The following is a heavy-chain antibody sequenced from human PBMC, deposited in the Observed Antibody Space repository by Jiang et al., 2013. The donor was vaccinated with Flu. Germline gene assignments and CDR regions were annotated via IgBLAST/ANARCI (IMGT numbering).Heavy chain of an antibody. CDR3: ARDPWEGGDYLGYYYYYGMDV. D-gene: IGHD4-17*01. CDR1: GDSVSSNSAA. J-gene: IGHJ6*04. V-gene: IGHV6-1*01. CDR2: TYYRSKWYN. Sequence: QTLSLTCAISGDSVSSNSAAWNWIRQSPSRGLEWLGRTYYRSKWYNDYAVSVKSRITINPDTSKNQFSLQLNSVTPEDTAVYYCARDPWEGGDYLGYYYYYGMDVWGKGTTVTVSS.